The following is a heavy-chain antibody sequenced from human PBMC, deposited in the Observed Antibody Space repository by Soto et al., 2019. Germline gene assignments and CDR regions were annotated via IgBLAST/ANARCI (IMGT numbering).Heavy chain of an antibody. CDR1: GFTLNSYE. V-gene: IGHV3-48*03. D-gene: IGHD6-19*01. CDR3: ANHALSVWYSALAC. J-gene: IGHJ6*03. Sequence: QSWGSLRISCAAYGFTLNSYEMNWFRQAPGKGLEWVSYISSGGNTIYYADSVKGRFTISRDNTKNTLYLQMNSLRAEDTAVYYCANHALSVWYSALACWGKGTKVT. CDR2: ISSGGNTI.